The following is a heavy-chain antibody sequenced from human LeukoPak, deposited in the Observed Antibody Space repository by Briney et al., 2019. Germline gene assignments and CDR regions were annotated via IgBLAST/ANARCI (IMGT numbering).Heavy chain of an antibody. CDR3: ARDFRGYYESSGYYFAYYHGMDV. V-gene: IGHV1-3*01. CDR1: GYTFTIYA. J-gene: IGHJ6*02. D-gene: IGHD3-22*01. CDR2: INAGNGNT. Sequence: ASVTVSFTASGYTFTIYAIYWVRQAPGQRLEWMGWINAGNGNTKFSQKLQDRVTITRDTSASTAYMELSSLRSEDTAVYYCARDFRGYYESSGYYFAYYHGMDVWGQGTTVTVSS.